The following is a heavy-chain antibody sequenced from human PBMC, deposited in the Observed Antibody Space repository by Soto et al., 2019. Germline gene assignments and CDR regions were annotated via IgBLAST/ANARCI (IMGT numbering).Heavy chain of an antibody. Sequence: SLRRSDGDSGFTSHEFAMHWVRQAPGNGLEWFSRISWNSGSIGYADSVKGRFTISRDNAKNSLYLQMNSLRAEDTDLYYCANDMVWELPGRNYGMDDWGQETTVTVSS. V-gene: IGHV3-9*02. CDR3: ANDMVWELPGRNYGMDD. D-gene: IGHD1-26*01. CDR1: GFTSHEFA. J-gene: IGHJ6*02. CDR2: ISWNSGSI.